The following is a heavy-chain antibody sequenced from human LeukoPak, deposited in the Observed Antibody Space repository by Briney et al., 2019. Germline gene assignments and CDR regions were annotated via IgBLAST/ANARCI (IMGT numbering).Heavy chain of an antibody. CDR3: ARVGRWYRYFFDY. V-gene: IGHV1-18*01. Sequence: ASVKVSCKASGYTFTSYGISWVRQAPGQGLEWMGWISAYNGNTNYAQKFQGRVTMTRDMSTSTVYMELSSLRSEDTAVYYCARVGRWYRYFFDYWGQGTLLTVSP. CDR1: GYTFTSYG. CDR2: ISAYNGNT. J-gene: IGHJ4*02. D-gene: IGHD4-23*01.